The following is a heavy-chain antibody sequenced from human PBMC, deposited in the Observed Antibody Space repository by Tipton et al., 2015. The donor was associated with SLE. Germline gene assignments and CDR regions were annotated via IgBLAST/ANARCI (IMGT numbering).Heavy chain of an antibody. J-gene: IGHJ1*01. CDR3: VHAEYFHH. Sequence: TLSLTCTVSGGSISSYYWSWSRQPPGKGLEWIGDINHSGTTNYNPSLKSRCTILVDTSKNQFSLKVHSVTAADTAVYYCVHAEYFHHWGLGTLVTVSS. V-gene: IGHV4-34*01. CDR1: GGSISSYY. CDR2: INHSGTT.